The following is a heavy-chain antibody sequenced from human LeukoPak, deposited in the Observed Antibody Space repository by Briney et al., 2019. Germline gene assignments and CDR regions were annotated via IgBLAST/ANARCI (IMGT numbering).Heavy chain of an antibody. CDR1: GASISSTNW. CDR2: IYHSGST. Sequence: SETLSLTCAVSGASISSTNWWRWGRPPPGKGLERSGEIYHSGSTNYHPSLKSRVTISVDKSKNQFSLRLSSVTAADTAVYYCAMGRGVFDYWGQGTLVTVSS. V-gene: IGHV4-4*02. D-gene: IGHD3-10*01. CDR3: AMGRGVFDY. J-gene: IGHJ4*02.